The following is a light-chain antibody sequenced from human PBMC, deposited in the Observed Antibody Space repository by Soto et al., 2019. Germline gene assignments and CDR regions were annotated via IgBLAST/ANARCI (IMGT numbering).Light chain of an antibody. V-gene: IGKV3-15*01. Sequence: IVMTQSPATLSVSPGERATLSCRARLSVSRNLAWYQQKPGQAPRLLIFDASTRATGIPARFSGSGSGTEFTLTITGLQSEEVAVYYCQQYNAWPRTFGQGTKVEIK. CDR1: LSVSRN. CDR3: QQYNAWPRT. J-gene: IGKJ1*01. CDR2: DAS.